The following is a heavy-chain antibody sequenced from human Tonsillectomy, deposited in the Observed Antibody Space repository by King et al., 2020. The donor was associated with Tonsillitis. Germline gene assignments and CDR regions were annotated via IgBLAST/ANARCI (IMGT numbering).Heavy chain of an antibody. Sequence: HVQLQQSGPGLVKPSQTLSLTCAISGDSVSSNSAAWNWIRQSPSRGLEWLGRTYYRSKWYNDYAVSVKSRITINPDTSKNQFSLQLNSVTPEDTALYYCARGRAYCSGGSCYKDYYYYGMDVWGQGTTVTVSS. CDR2: TYYRSKWYN. V-gene: IGHV6-1*01. CDR3: ARGRAYCSGGSCYKDYYYYGMDV. CDR1: GDSVSSNSAA. D-gene: IGHD2-15*01. J-gene: IGHJ6*02.